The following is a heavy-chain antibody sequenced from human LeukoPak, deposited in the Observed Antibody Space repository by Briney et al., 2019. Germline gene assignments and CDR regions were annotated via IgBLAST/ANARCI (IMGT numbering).Heavy chain of an antibody. CDR2: IYYSGST. CDR1: GGSISSGGYY. J-gene: IGHJ3*02. D-gene: IGHD5-12*01. V-gene: IGHV4-31*03. Sequence: SQTLSLTCTVSGGSISSGGYYWSWIRQHPGKGLEWIGYIYYSGSTYYNPSLKSRVTISVDTSKNQFSLKLSSVTAADPAVYYCAREFTGYPPAAFDIWGQGTMVTVSS. CDR3: AREFTGYPPAAFDI.